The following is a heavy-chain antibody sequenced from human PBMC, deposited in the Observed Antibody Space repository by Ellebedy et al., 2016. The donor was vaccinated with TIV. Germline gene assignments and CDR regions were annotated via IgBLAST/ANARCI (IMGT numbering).Heavy chain of an antibody. V-gene: IGHV3-7*01. CDR2: IKQDGSEQ. CDR1: GFTFRSFW. CDR3: ARVVSGYDSRNYYYYYYMDV. D-gene: IGHD5-12*01. Sequence: GGSLRLSCEASGFTFRSFWMNWVRQAPGKGLEWVANIKQDGSEQFYVDSVKGRFTISRDNPKNSLYLQMNSLRAADTAVYYCARVVSGYDSRNYYYYYYMDVWGKGITVTVSS. J-gene: IGHJ6*03.